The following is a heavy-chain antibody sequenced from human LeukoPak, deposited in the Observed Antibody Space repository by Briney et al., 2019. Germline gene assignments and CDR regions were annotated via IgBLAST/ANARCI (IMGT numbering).Heavy chain of an antibody. CDR3: ARHNRGTFYKD. CDR2: LYSRGST. CDR1: GGSISTSSYY. V-gene: IGHV4-39*01. D-gene: IGHD1-14*01. J-gene: IGHJ4*02. Sequence: SETLSLTCTVSGGSISTSSYYWAWIRQPPGKGLEWIASLYSRGSTYYNPSLKSRVTISVDTSRKNHFSLKMSSVTAADTAVYFCARHNRGTFYKDWGQGILVIVSS.